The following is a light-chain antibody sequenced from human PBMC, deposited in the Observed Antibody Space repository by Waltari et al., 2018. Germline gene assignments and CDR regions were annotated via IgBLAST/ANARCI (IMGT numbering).Light chain of an antibody. CDR3: QQFYNAPLT. CDR2: DAS. CDR1: QSISSW. V-gene: IGKV1-5*01. Sequence: DIQMTQSPSTLSASAGDRVTITCRASQSISSWLAWYQQKPGKAPKFLIYDASTLESGVPSRFSGSGSETEFTLTISSLQAEDVAVYYCQQFYNAPLTFGGGTKVEIK. J-gene: IGKJ4*01.